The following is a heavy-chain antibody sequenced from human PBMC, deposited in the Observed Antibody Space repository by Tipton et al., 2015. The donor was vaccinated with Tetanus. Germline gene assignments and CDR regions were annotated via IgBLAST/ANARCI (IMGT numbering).Heavy chain of an antibody. CDR1: GASISNNFFY. CDR3: ARGGLLWFGDLTDTTHYYYYGMDV. V-gene: IGHV4-61*05. D-gene: IGHD3-10*01. CDR2: AYYSGTT. Sequence: TLSLTCTVSGASISNNFFYWGWIRQPPGKGLEWIGHAYYSGTTNYNPSLKGRVSISVDTSHDQFSVRLTSVTAADTAVYYCARGGLLWFGDLTDTTHYYYYGMDVWGQGTTVTVSS. J-gene: IGHJ6*02.